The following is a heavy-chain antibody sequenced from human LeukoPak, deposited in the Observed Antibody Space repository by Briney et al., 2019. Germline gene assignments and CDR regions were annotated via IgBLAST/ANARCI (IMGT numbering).Heavy chain of an antibody. CDR2: ISYDGSNK. Sequence: GRSLRLSCAASGFTFSSYAMHWVRQAPGKGLEWVAVISYDGSNKYYADSVKGRFTISRDNSKNTLYLQMNSLRAEDTAVYYCARDPFAGFDPWGQGTLDTVSS. J-gene: IGHJ5*02. CDR3: ARDPFAGFDP. V-gene: IGHV3-30-3*01. CDR1: GFTFSSYA.